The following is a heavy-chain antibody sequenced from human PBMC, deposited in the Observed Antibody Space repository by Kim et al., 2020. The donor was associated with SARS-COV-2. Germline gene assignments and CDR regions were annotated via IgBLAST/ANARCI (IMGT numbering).Heavy chain of an antibody. CDR2: IYYSGTT. V-gene: IGHV4-39*01. CDR1: GGSISSSSYY. Sequence: SETLSLTCTVSGGSISSSSYYWGWIRQPPGKGLEWIGSIYYSGTTYYNPSLKSRVTISVDTSKNQFSLKLSSVTAADTAVYYCARHVEGGTFDWLLSPSYYYGMDVWGQGTTVTVSS. D-gene: IGHD3-9*01. J-gene: IGHJ6*02. CDR3: ARHVEGGTFDWLLSPSYYYGMDV.